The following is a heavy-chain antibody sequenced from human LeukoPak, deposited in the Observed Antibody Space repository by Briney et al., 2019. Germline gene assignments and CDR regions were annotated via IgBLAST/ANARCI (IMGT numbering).Heavy chain of an antibody. CDR3: ARETIVATIAGYYYYGMDV. J-gene: IGHJ6*02. V-gene: IGHV4-61*02. CDR2: IYTSGST. CDR1: GGSISSTSYY. D-gene: IGHD5-12*01. Sequence: SETLSLTCTVSGGSISSTSYYWGWIRQPAGKGLEWIGRIYTSGSTNYNPSLKSRVTISVDKSKNQFSLKLSSVTAADTAVYYCARETIVATIAGYYYYGMDVWGQGTTVTVSS.